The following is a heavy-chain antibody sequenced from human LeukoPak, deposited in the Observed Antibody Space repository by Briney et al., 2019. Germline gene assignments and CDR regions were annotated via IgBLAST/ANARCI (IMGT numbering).Heavy chain of an antibody. CDR1: GFTVSTYY. Sequence: PGGSLRLSCAASGFTVSTYYMTWVRQAPGKGLECVSVTYSGGSTYYADSVKGRFTVSRDNSKNTLYLQMNGLRAEDTAMYYCARGLGYCTSTTCLLPFDHWGQGTLVTVSS. D-gene: IGHD2-2*01. CDR2: TYSGGST. V-gene: IGHV3-53*01. CDR3: ARGLGYCTSTTCLLPFDH. J-gene: IGHJ4*02.